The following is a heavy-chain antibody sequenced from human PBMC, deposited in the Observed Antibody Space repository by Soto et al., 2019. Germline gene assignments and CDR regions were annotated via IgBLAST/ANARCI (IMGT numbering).Heavy chain of an antibody. CDR3: AKDRGQWLAHYYFDY. V-gene: IGHV3-30*18. D-gene: IGHD6-19*01. Sequence: GGSLRLSCAASEFTFSSNAMHWVRQAPGKGLEWVAVISYDGSNKYYADSVKGRFTISRDNSKNTLYLQMNSLRAEDMAVYYCAKDRGQWLAHYYFDYWGQGTLVTVSS. J-gene: IGHJ4*02. CDR1: EFTFSSNA. CDR2: ISYDGSNK.